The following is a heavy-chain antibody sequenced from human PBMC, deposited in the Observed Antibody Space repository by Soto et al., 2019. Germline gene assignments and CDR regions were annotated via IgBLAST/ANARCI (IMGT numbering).Heavy chain of an antibody. J-gene: IGHJ5*02. CDR1: GYSFTNYL. D-gene: IGHD6-13*01. CDR3: ASTSIAAAGKDYNWFDP. CDR2: IYPGDSDT. Sequence: GESLKISCKGSGYSFTNYLIGWVRQMPGKGLEWMGIIYPGDSDTRYSPSFQGQVTISADKSISTAYLQWSSLKASDTAMYYCASTSIAAAGKDYNWFDPWGQGTLVTVSS. V-gene: IGHV5-51*01.